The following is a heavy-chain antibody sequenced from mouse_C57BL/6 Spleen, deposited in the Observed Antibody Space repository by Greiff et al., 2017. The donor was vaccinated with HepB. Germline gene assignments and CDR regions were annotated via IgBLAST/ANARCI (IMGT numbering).Heavy chain of an antibody. CDR3: TTGGSLYYYAMDY. V-gene: IGHV14-4*01. CDR2: IDPENGDT. CDR1: GFNIKDDY. J-gene: IGHJ4*01. Sequence: EVQLQQSGAELVRPGASVKLSCTASGFNIKDDYMHWVKQRPEQGLEWIGWIDPENGDTEYASKFQGKATITADTSSNTAYLQLSSLTSEDTAVYYGTTGGSLYYYAMDYWGQGTSVTVSS. D-gene: IGHD1-1*02.